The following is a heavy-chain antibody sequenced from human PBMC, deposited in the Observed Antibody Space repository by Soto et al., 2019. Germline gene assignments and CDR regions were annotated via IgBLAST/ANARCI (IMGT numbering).Heavy chain of an antibody. CDR3: VRQRTTVPTHTYFGC. V-gene: IGHV4-39*01. CDR2: VCYRGSS. D-gene: IGHD4-17*01. J-gene: IGHJ4*02. Sequence: SETLSLTCTVSGGSVTNSSYYWGWIRQSPGKGLEWIGSVCYRGSSYSKSYCKSRVTISVHTPKHRFTLCFHSVTASDPAVYFCVRQRTTVPTHTYFGCRGPVARVAVSS. CDR1: GGSVTNSSYY.